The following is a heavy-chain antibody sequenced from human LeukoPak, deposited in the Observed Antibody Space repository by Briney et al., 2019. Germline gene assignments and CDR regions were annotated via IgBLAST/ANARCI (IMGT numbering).Heavy chain of an antibody. V-gene: IGHV4-59*01. CDR3: ARGGPRGVFDLAELDY. J-gene: IGHJ4*02. Sequence: SETLSLTCTVSGGSISSYYWSWIRQPPGKGLEWIGYIFYRGSTNYNPSLKSRVTISVDTSKNQFSLKPTSVTAADTAVYYCARGGPRGVFDLAELDYWGQGTLVTVSS. D-gene: IGHD2-15*01. CDR2: IFYRGST. CDR1: GGSISSYY.